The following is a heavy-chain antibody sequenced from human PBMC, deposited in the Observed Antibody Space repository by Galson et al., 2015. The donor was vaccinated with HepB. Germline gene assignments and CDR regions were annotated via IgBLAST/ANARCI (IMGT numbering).Heavy chain of an antibody. V-gene: IGHV3-30*04. CDR3: ARGLLWFGELRFYYYYGMDV. Sequence: SLRLSCAASGFTFSSYAMHWVRQAPGKGLEWVAVISYDGSNKYYADSVKGRFTISRDNSKNTLYLQMNSLRAEDTAVYYCARGLLWFGELRFYYYYGMDVWGQGTTATVSS. CDR2: ISYDGSNK. J-gene: IGHJ6*02. CDR1: GFTFSSYA. D-gene: IGHD3-10*01.